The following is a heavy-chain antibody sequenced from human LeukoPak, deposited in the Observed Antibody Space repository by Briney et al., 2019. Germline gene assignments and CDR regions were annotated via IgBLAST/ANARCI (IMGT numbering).Heavy chain of an antibody. D-gene: IGHD3-22*01. CDR1: GFTFSSYA. CDR2: ISGSGGST. V-gene: IGHV3-23*01. J-gene: IGHJ4*02. Sequence: GGSLRLSCAASGFTFSSYAMSWVRQAPGKGLEWVSAISGSGGSTYYADSVKGRFTISRDNSKNTLYLQMNSLRAEDTAVYYCATALNYYDSSGYPAEDYWGQGTLVTVYS. CDR3: ATALNYYDSSGYPAEDY.